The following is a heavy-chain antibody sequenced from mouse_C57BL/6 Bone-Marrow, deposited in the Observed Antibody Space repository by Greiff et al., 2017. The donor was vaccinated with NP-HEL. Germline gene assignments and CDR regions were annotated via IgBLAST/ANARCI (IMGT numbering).Heavy chain of an antibody. D-gene: IGHD1-1*01. Sequence: QVQLQQPGTELVKPGASVKLSCKASGYTFTSYWMHWVKQRPGQGLEWIGNINPSNGGTNYNEKFKSKATLTVDKSSRTAYMQLSSLTSEESAVYYCARGFITTVVDWYFDVWGTGTTVTVSS. CDR3: ARGFITTVVDWYFDV. V-gene: IGHV1-53*01. CDR1: GYTFTSYW. CDR2: INPSNGGT. J-gene: IGHJ1*03.